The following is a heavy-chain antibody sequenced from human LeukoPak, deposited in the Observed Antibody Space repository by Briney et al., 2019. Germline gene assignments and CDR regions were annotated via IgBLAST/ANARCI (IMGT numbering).Heavy chain of an antibody. Sequence: PSETLSLTCTVSGGSISSGGYYWSWIRQPPGKGLEWIGYIYHSGSTYYNPSLKSRVTISVDRSKNQFSLKLSSVTAADTAVYYCARDTGCSSTSCHDAFDIWGQGTMVTVSS. CDR3: ARDTGCSSTSCHDAFDI. CDR2: IYHSGST. CDR1: GGSISSGGYY. J-gene: IGHJ3*02. V-gene: IGHV4-30-2*01. D-gene: IGHD2-2*01.